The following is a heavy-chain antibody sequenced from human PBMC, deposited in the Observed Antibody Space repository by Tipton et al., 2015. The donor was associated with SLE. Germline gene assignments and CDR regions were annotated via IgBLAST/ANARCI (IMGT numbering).Heavy chain of an antibody. CDR3: ARSMLTGGDCSGGSCYPRLVFDI. V-gene: IGHV3-11*03. Sequence: SLRLSCTVSGGSISSYYWSWIRQAPGKGLEWVSYISSSSSYTNYADSVKGRFTISRDNAKNSLYLQMNSLRAEDTAVYYCARSMLTGGDCSGGSCYPRLVFDIWGQGTMVTVSS. CDR2: ISSSSSYT. J-gene: IGHJ3*02. D-gene: IGHD2-15*01. CDR1: GGSISSYY.